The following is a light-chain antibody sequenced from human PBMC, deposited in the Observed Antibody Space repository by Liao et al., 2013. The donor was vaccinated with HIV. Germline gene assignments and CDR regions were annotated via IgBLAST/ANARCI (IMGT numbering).Light chain of an antibody. CDR1: NVGSKS. CDR3: QVWDRSTDHVV. J-gene: IGLJ2*01. V-gene: IGLV3-21*01. Sequence: SYELTQPPSVSVAPAKTATITCGGNNVGSKSVHWYQQKPGQAPVLVISYDSDRPSGIPERFSGSNSGNTATLTISRVEADDEADYYCQVWDRSTDHVVFGGGTKLTVL. CDR2: YDS.